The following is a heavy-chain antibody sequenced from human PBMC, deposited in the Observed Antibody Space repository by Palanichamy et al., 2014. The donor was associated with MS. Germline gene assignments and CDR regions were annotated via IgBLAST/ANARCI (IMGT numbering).Heavy chain of an antibody. Sequence: QVQPVESGGGVVQPGRSLRLSCAASGFTFRAYGIHWVRQAPDKGLEWVAVIWYDGTKTYYADSVRGRFTISRDNSKNTVYLQMNSLRAEDTAMYYCVRSEDYYDDNSVYIYDYLDYWGQGTLVTVSS. J-gene: IGHJ4*02. D-gene: IGHD3-22*01. CDR2: IWYDGTKT. V-gene: IGHV3-33*01. CDR1: GFTFRAYG. CDR3: VRSEDYYDDNSVYIYDYLDY.